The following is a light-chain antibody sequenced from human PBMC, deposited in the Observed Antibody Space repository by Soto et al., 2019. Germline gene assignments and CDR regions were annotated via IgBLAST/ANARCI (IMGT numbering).Light chain of an antibody. CDR1: QSVSSY. CDR2: DAS. CDR3: QRRRNWPLT. V-gene: IGKV3-11*01. Sequence: EIVLTQSPATLSLSPGERATLSCRASQSVSSYLAWYQQKPGQAPRLRIYDASNRATGIPARFSGSGSGTDFTLAISSVEPEDIAVYYCQRRRNWPLTFGGGTKVEIK. J-gene: IGKJ4*01.